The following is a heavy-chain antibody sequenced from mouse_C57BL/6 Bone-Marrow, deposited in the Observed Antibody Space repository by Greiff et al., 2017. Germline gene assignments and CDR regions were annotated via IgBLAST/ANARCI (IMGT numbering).Heavy chain of an antibody. J-gene: IGHJ3*01. CDR3: ARSRGWLLRSRFAY. CDR1: GYAFSSSW. D-gene: IGHD2-3*01. V-gene: IGHV1-82*01. CDR2: IYPGDGDT. Sequence: VKLVESGPELVKPGASVKISCKASGYAFSSSWMNWVKQRPGKGLEWIGRIYPGDGDTNYNGKFKGKATLTADNSSSTAYMQLSRLTSEDSAVYFFARSRGWLLRSRFAYWGQGTLVTVSA.